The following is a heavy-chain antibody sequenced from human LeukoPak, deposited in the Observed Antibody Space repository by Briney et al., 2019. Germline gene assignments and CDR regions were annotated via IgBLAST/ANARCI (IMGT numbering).Heavy chain of an antibody. D-gene: IGHD1-1*01. J-gene: IGHJ6*02. Sequence: ASVKVSCKVSGYTLSELSLHWVRQAPGKGLEWLGRFDPEDGETIYARKFQGRVTMTEDTSTDTAYMELSSLRSEDTAVYFCAVSLTTGGYYGMDVWGQASTVTVSS. CDR3: AVSLTTGGYYGMDV. CDR2: FDPEDGET. V-gene: IGHV1-24*01. CDR1: GYTLSELS.